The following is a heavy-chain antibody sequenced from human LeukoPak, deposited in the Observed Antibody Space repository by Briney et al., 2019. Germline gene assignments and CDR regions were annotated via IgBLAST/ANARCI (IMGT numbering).Heavy chain of an antibody. J-gene: IGHJ5*02. V-gene: IGHV4-34*01. CDR3: ARVLLWFGESWGWFDP. CDR2: INHSGST. Sequence: SETLSLTCAVDGGSFSGYYWSWIRQPPGKGLEWIGEINHSGSTNYNPSLKSRVTISVDTSKNQFSLKLSSVTAADTAVYYCARVLLWFGESWGWFDPWGQGTLVTVSS. CDR1: GGSFSGYY. D-gene: IGHD3-10*01.